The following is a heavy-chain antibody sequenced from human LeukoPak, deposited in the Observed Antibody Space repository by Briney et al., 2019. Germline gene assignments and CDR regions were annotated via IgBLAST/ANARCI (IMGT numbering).Heavy chain of an antibody. CDR2: INPSGGST. Sequence: ASVKVSCKASGYTFTSYYMHWVRQAPGQGLEWMGIINPSGGSTSYAQKFQGRVTMTRDTSTSTVYMELSSLRSEDTAVYYCARDGSPYYDSSETETDYWGQGTLVTVSS. CDR3: ARDGSPYYDSSETETDY. J-gene: IGHJ4*02. CDR1: GYTFTSYY. D-gene: IGHD3-22*01. V-gene: IGHV1-46*01.